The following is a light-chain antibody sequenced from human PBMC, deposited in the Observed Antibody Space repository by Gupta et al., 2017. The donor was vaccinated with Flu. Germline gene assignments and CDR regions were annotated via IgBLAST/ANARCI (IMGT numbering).Light chain of an antibody. CDR2: DAS. V-gene: IGKV3-20*01. CDR1: QSVSSSY. Sequence: IVLTQPPGTLSLSPGERATLSCRASQSVSSSYLAWYQQKPGQAPRLLIYDASSRATGIPDRFSGSGSGTDFTLTISRLEPEDFAVYYCQQYGSSPPWTFGQGTKVEIK. J-gene: IGKJ1*01. CDR3: QQYGSSPPWT.